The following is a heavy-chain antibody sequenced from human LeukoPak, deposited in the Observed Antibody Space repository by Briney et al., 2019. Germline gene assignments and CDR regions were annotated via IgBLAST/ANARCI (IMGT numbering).Heavy chain of an antibody. CDR2: INHSGST. Sequence: PSETLSLTCAVYGGSFSGYYWSWIRQPPGKGLEWIGEINHSGSTNYNPSLKSRVTISVDTSKNQFSLKLSSVTAADTAVYYCARGQYYYGSGRGVDYWGQGTLVTVSS. J-gene: IGHJ4*02. CDR3: ARGQYYYGSGRGVDY. D-gene: IGHD3-10*01. CDR1: GGSFSGYY. V-gene: IGHV4-34*01.